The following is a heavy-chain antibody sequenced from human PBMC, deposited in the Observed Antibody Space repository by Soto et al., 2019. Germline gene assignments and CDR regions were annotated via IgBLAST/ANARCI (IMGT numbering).Heavy chain of an antibody. CDR2: IFHSGNT. D-gene: IGHD2-8*01. Sequence: QVQLQESGPGLVKPSGTLSLTCAVSSGSIDTTNWWSWVRQPPGKGLEWIGEIFHSGNTYYNPSLASRVTISVDPSKNQFSLNRRSVTAADTAVYYCARRTWGMDVWGQGTTVTVSS. CDR1: SGSIDTTNW. J-gene: IGHJ6*02. CDR3: ARRTWGMDV. V-gene: IGHV4-4*02.